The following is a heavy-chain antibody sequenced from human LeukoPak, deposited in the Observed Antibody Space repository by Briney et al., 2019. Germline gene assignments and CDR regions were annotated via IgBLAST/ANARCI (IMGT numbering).Heavy chain of an antibody. Sequence: PSETLSLTCVVSGGSISSSNWWSWVRQPPEKGLEWIGEIYHSGSTHYNPSLKSRVTISVDTSKNQFSLNLRSVTAADTAMYYCARGGPRLYYYYMDVWGKGTTVTISS. CDR1: GGSISSSNW. CDR2: IYHSGST. D-gene: IGHD3-22*01. CDR3: ARGGPRLYYYYMDV. J-gene: IGHJ6*03. V-gene: IGHV4-4*02.